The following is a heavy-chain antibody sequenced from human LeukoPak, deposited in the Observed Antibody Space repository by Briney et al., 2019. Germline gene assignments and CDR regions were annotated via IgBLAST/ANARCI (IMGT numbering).Heavy chain of an antibody. CDR3: ARHFTGPGTYTPYFGMDV. V-gene: IGHV4-59*08. D-gene: IGHD3-16*01. CDR2: IYHSGST. CDR1: GGSIRNYY. Sequence: PSETLSLTCTVSGGSIRNYYCSWIRQPPGKGLEWVGYIYHSGSTSYNPSLKSRVTISVDASKNQFSLKLSSVTAADTAVYYCARHFTGPGTYTPYFGMDVWGQGTTVTVSS. J-gene: IGHJ6*02.